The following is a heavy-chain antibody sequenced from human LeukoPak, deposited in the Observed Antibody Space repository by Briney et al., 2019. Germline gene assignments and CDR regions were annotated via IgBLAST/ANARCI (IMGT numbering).Heavy chain of an antibody. CDR1: GGSISSYY. CDR2: IYYSGST. Sequence: SETLSRTCTVSGGSISSYYWSWIRQPPGKGLEWIGYIYYSGSTNYNPSLKSRVTISVDTSKNQFSLKLSSVTAADTAVYYCARVAVAGTSRHFDYWGRGTLVTVSS. D-gene: IGHD6-19*01. V-gene: IGHV4-59*01. CDR3: ARVAVAGTSRHFDY. J-gene: IGHJ4*02.